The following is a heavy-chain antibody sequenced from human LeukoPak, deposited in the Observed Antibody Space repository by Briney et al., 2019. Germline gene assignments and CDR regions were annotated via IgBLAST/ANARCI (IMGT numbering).Heavy chain of an antibody. Sequence: PGGSLRLSCTASGFTFSTYWINWVRQSPGKGLVWVALINGDGSTTTHADSVKGRFTISRDNAKNTAYLQMNSLRDVDTAVYFCARDYAGSPDYWGQGTLVTVSA. D-gene: IGHD3-10*01. CDR2: INGDGSTT. CDR1: GFTFSTYW. CDR3: ARDYAGSPDY. J-gene: IGHJ4*02. V-gene: IGHV3-74*03.